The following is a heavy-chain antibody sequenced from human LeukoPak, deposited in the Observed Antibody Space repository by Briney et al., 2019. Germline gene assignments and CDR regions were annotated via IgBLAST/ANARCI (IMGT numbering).Heavy chain of an antibody. CDR1: GFTFNSYS. J-gene: IGHJ4*02. Sequence: GGSLRLSCAASGFTFNSYSMNWVRQAPGKGLEWVSSISSSSSYIYYADSVKGRFTISRDNAKNSLYLQMNSLRAEDTAVYYYARVLSIHSIQYYDFWSGYFPGYFDYWGQGTLVTVSS. V-gene: IGHV3-21*01. CDR2: ISSSSSYI. D-gene: IGHD3-3*01. CDR3: ARVLSIHSIQYYDFWSGYFPGYFDY.